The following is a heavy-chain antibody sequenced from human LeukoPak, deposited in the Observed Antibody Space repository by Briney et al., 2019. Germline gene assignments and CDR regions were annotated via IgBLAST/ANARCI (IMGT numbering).Heavy chain of an antibody. CDR3: ARSPLDTAMVPHFDY. CDR2: IIPIFGTA. J-gene: IGHJ4*02. Sequence: SVKVSCKASGGTFSSYAISWVRQAPGPGLEWMGGIIPIFGTANYAQKFQGRVTITTDESTSTAYMELSSLRSEDTAVYYCARSPLDTAMVPHFDYWGQGTLVTVSS. D-gene: IGHD5-18*01. CDR1: GGTFSSYA. V-gene: IGHV1-69*05.